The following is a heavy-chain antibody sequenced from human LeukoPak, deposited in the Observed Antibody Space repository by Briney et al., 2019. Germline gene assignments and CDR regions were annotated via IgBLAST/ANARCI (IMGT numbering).Heavy chain of an antibody. J-gene: IGHJ6*02. Sequence: ASVKVSCKASGYTFTSYYMHWVRQAPGQGLEWMGIINPSGGSKSYAQKFQGRVTMTRDTSTSTVYMELSSLRSEDTAVYYCARFSSSLNGMDVWGQGTTVTVSS. D-gene: IGHD6-13*01. CDR2: INPSGGSK. CDR3: ARFSSSLNGMDV. V-gene: IGHV1-46*01. CDR1: GYTFTSYY.